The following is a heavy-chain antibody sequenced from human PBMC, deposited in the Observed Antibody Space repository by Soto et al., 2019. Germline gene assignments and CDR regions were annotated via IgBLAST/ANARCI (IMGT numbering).Heavy chain of an antibody. CDR3: AIKRDGYNFDY. Sequence: QVQLVQSGAEVKKPGASVKVSCKASGYTFTSYGINWVRQATGQGLGWMGWMNTNSDNTRHAQTFQGRVTMTRNTSISTAYMELSSLRSEDTAVYYCAIKRDGYNFDYWGQGTLVTVSS. V-gene: IGHV1-8*01. J-gene: IGHJ4*02. CDR2: MNTNSDNT. D-gene: IGHD5-12*01. CDR1: GYTFTSYG.